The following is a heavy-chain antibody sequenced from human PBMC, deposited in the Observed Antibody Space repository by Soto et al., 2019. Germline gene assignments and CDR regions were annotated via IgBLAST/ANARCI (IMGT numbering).Heavy chain of an antibody. V-gene: IGHV3-23*01. J-gene: IGHJ4*02. CDR2: ISGSGGST. CDR3: AKGRASSSSPIDY. Sequence: GGSLRLSCAASGFTFSSYAMSWVRQAPGKGLEWVSAISGSGGSTYYADSVKGRFTISRDNSKNTLYLQMNSLRAEDTAVYYXAKGRASSSSPIDYWGQGTLVTVSS. D-gene: IGHD6-6*01. CDR1: GFTFSSYA.